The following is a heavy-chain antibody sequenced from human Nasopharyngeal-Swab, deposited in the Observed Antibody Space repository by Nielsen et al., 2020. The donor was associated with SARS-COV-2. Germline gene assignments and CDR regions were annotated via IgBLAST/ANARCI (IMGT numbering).Heavy chain of an antibody. D-gene: IGHD3-10*01. Sequence: GSLRLSCAVSGYSISSDNYWAWIRQSSGKGLEWIGSVYHSGSTYYNPSLKSRVTISVDTSKNQFSLKLSSVTAADTAVYYCARGTRTYYYGSGSYYRRADGMDVWGQGTTVTLSS. CDR2: VYHSGST. V-gene: IGHV4-38-2*01. CDR1: GYSISSDNY. CDR3: ARGTRTYYYGSGSYYRRADGMDV. J-gene: IGHJ6*02.